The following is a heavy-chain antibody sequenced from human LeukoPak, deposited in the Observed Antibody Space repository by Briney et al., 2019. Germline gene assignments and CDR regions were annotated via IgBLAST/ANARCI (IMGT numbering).Heavy chain of an antibody. V-gene: IGHV3-23*01. CDR2: ISGSGGST. J-gene: IGHJ3*02. Sequence: GGSLRLSCAASGFTFSSYAMSWVRQAPGKGLEWVSAISGSGGSTYYADSVKGRFTISRDNAKNTLYLQMNSLRAEDTAAYYCARDLKKYYYGSGSLYDAFDIWGQGTMVTVSS. CDR1: GFTFSSYA. D-gene: IGHD3-10*01. CDR3: ARDLKKYYYGSGSLYDAFDI.